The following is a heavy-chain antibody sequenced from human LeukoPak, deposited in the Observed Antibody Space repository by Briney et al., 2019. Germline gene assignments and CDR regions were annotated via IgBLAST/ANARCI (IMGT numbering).Heavy chain of an antibody. CDR1: GFTFSTYG. CDR2: ILYDGSNK. J-gene: IGHJ4*02. V-gene: IGHV3-30*03. Sequence: GGSLRLSCAASGFTFSTYGMFWVRQAPGKGLELVAVILYDGSNKYYADSVRGRFTISRDGSRNTLFLQMNSLRVEDTAVYYCARSTVTVAAAGIDYWGQGTLVTVSS. CDR3: ARSTVTVAAAGIDY. D-gene: IGHD6-13*01.